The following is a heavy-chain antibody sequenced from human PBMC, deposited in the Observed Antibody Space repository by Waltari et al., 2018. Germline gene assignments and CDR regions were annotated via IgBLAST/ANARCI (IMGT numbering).Heavy chain of an antibody. CDR3: ARVHLAAVTTGAFGY. Sequence: QVQLVQSGAEVKKPGSSVTVSCKATRGTFSSYAISWVRQDPGQGLEWMGGIIPILGIANYAQKFQGRVTITADKSTSTAYMELSSLRSEDTAVYYCARVHLAAVTTGAFGYWGQGTLVTVSS. D-gene: IGHD4-17*01. V-gene: IGHV1-69*10. CDR2: IIPILGIA. CDR1: RGTFSSYA. J-gene: IGHJ4*02.